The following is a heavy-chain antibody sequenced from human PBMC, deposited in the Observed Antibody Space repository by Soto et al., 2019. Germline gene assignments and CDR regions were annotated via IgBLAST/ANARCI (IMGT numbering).Heavy chain of an antibody. CDR3: TRGPRPISTGTGAY. D-gene: IGHD3-10*01. J-gene: IGHJ4*02. V-gene: IGHV3-74*01. CDR1: GFIFKMYW. Sequence: GSLRLSCAASGFIFKMYWMHWVRQTPGKGPVWISRIYNDGSYTDYADSVRGRFTISRDNVNDTLYLQMNNLRAEDSGLYYCTRGPRPISTGTGAYWGQGTQVTVSS. CDR2: IYNDGSYT.